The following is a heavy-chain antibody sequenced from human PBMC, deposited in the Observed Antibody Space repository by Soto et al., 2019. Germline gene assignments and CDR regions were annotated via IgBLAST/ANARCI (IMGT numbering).Heavy chain of an antibody. D-gene: IGHD3-10*01. CDR1: GFTFSSYS. V-gene: IGHV3-21*01. Sequence: SLRLSCAASGFTFSSYSMNWVRQAPGKGLEWVSSISSSSSYIYYADSVKGRFTISRDNAKNSLYLQMNSLRAEDTAVYYCARACGSGSYYLAYYYYGMDVWGQGTTVTVSS. CDR2: ISSSSSYI. CDR3: ARACGSGSYYLAYYYYGMDV. J-gene: IGHJ6*02.